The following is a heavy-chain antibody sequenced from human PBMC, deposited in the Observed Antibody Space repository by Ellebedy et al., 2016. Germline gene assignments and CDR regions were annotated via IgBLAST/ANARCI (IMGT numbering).Heavy chain of an antibody. CDR3: ARGYGSGSYYNDY. J-gene: IGHJ4*02. V-gene: IGHV3-69-1*01. Sequence: GGSLRLXXAASGFSFNDRGMTWVRQAPGKGLEWVAAIRSGRNGYYAGSVKGRFTISRDNGKNLVFLQMNSLRAEDTALYHCARGYGSGSYYNDYWGQGTLVTVSS. CDR1: GFSFNDRG. D-gene: IGHD3-10*01. CDR2: IRSGRNG.